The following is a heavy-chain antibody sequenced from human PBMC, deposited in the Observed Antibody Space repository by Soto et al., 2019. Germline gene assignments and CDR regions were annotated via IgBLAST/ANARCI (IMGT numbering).Heavy chain of an antibody. D-gene: IGHD6-19*01. Sequence: QVQLQESGPGLMKPSQTLSLTCSVSGDSISSGDYYWTWIRQHPGKGLQWIGYIHYSGSTYYNPSLKSRVTMSADTSKSHFSLNLNSVTAADTAIYYCALDPRGTGWDNRFDPWGQGTLVTVSS. CDR1: GDSISSGDYY. V-gene: IGHV4-31*03. CDR3: ALDPRGTGWDNRFDP. J-gene: IGHJ5*02. CDR2: IHYSGST.